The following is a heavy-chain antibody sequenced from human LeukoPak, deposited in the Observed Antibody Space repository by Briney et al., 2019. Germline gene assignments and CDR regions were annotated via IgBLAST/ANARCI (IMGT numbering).Heavy chain of an antibody. Sequence: GGSLRLSCAASGFTFNSYSMNWVRQAPGKGLEWVSSISGSNSYIYYADSMKGRFTISRDNAKNSLYLQMNSLRAEDTAVYYCAELGITMIGGVWGKGTAVTISS. V-gene: IGHV3-21*01. CDR3: AELGITMIGGV. CDR1: GFTFNSYS. D-gene: IGHD3-10*02. J-gene: IGHJ6*04. CDR2: ISGSNSYI.